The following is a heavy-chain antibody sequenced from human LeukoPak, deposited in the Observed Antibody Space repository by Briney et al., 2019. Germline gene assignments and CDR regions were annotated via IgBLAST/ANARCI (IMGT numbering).Heavy chain of an antibody. V-gene: IGHV5-10-1*01. CDR2: IDPSDSYT. J-gene: IGHJ4*02. D-gene: IGHD3-10*01. CDR1: GYSFTNYW. Sequence: PGGSLRLSCKGSGYSFTNYWISWVRQMPGKGLEWMGRIDPSDSYTNYSPSFQGHVTISADKSISTAYLQWSSLKASDTAMYYCARRGKNYYGSGTYYWGQGTLVTVSS. CDR3: ARRGKNYYGSGTYY.